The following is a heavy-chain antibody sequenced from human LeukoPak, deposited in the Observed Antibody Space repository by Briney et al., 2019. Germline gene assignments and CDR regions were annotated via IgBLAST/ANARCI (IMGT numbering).Heavy chain of an antibody. J-gene: IGHJ5*02. CDR1: GFTFNDYN. Sequence: GGSLRLSCAASGFTFNDYNMNWVRQAPGKGLEWVSYITSTSKTTYYAGSVKGRFTISRDNAKNSLYLQMNNLRVDDTAVYYCARGPDYGARSDFLDTWGQGTLVTVSS. CDR3: ARGPDYGARSDFLDT. D-gene: IGHD3-10*01. CDR2: ITSTSKTT. V-gene: IGHV3-48*01.